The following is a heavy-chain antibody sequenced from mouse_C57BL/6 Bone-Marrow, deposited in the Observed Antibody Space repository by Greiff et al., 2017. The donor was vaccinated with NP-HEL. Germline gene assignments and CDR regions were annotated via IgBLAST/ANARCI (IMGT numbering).Heavy chain of an antibody. CDR1: GFTFSSYA. CDR3: AREHEDYAMDY. J-gene: IGHJ4*01. CDR2: ISDGGSYT. V-gene: IGHV5-4*01. Sequence: DVQLQESGGGLVKPGGSLKLSCAASGFTFSSYAMSWVRQTPEKRLEWVATISDGGSYTYYPDNVKGRFTISRDNAKNNLYLQMSHLKSEDTAMYYCAREHEDYAMDYWGQGTSVTVSS.